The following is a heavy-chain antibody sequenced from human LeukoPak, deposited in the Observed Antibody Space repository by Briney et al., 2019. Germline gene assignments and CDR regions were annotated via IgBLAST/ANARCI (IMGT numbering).Heavy chain of an antibody. CDR2: IKQDGSEK. V-gene: IGHV3-7*03. Sequence: GGSLRLSCAASGFTFSSYWMSWVRQAPGKGLEWVANIKQDGSEKYYVDSVKGRFTISRDNAKSSLYLQMNSLRAEDTAVYYCARSGYSYGLIPYYFDYWGQGTLVTVSS. CDR1: GFTFSSYW. CDR3: ARSGYSYGLIPYYFDY. D-gene: IGHD5-18*01. J-gene: IGHJ4*02.